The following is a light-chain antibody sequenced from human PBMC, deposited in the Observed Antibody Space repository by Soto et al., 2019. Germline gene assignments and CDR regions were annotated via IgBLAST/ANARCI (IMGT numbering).Light chain of an antibody. CDR3: QQYNTYSYT. J-gene: IGKJ2*01. CDR2: KAS. CDR1: QSISSW. V-gene: IGKV1-5*03. Sequence: IQMAQSPSTLSASVGDRVTITCRASQSISSWLAWYQQKPGKAPELLIFKASNLESGVPSRFSGSGSGTEFTLTISSLQPDDSATYYCQQYNTYSYTFGQGTKLEIK.